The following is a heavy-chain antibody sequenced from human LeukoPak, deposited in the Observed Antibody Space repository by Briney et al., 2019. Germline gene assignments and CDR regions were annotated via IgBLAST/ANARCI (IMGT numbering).Heavy chain of an antibody. CDR3: ARQYYDSSGYYPYNWFDP. D-gene: IGHD3-22*01. J-gene: IGHJ5*02. CDR2: IYPGDSDT. Sequence: GESLKISCKGSGYSFTSYWIGWVRQMPGKGLEWMGIIYPGDSDTRYSLSFQGQVTISADKSISTAYLQWSSLKASDTAMYYCARQYYDSSGYYPYNWFDPWGQGTLVTVSS. CDR1: GYSFTSYW. V-gene: IGHV5-51*01.